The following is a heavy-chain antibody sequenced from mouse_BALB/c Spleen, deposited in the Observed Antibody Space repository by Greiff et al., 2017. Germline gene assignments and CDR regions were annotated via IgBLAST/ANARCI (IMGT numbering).Heavy chain of an antibody. CDR2: IYPSDSYT. Sequence: QVQLQQPGAELVRPGASVKLSCKASGYTFTSYWINWVKQRPGQGLEWIGNIYPSDSYTNYNQKFKDKATLTVDKSSSTAYMQLSSPTSEDSAFYYCTRSRYGNYLYDAMDYWGQGTSVTVSS. CDR1: GYTFTSYW. D-gene: IGHD2-1*01. V-gene: IGHV1-69*02. CDR3: TRSRYGNYLYDAMDY. J-gene: IGHJ4*01.